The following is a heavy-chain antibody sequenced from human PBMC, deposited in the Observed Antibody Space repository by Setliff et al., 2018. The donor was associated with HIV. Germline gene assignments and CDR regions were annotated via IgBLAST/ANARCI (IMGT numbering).Heavy chain of an antibody. CDR2: IYTGGTT. J-gene: IGHJ6*02. D-gene: IGHD2-2*01. CDR1: GFTVSDNY. Sequence: GGSLRLSCAISGFTVSDNYMTWVRQTPGEGLEWVSLIYTGGTTYYADSVKGRFTISRDSSENTLYLQMDSLRVEDTAVYYCAKVPLFVVVPAALGGMDVWGQGTTVTVSS. V-gene: IGHV3-53*01. CDR3: AKVPLFVVVPAALGGMDV.